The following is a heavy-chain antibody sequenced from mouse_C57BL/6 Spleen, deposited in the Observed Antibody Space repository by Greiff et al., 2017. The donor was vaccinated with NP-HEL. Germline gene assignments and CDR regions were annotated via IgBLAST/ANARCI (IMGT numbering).Heavy chain of an antibody. V-gene: IGHV5-9*01. CDR1: GFTFSSYT. Sequence: EVQRVESGGGLVKPGGSLKLSCAASGFTFSSYTMSWVRQTPEKRLEWVATISGGGGNTYYPDSVKGRFTISRDNAKNTLYLQMSSLRSEDTALYYCARHTGSSHWYFDVWGTGTTVTVSS. CDR2: ISGGGGNT. D-gene: IGHD1-1*01. J-gene: IGHJ1*03. CDR3: ARHTGSSHWYFDV.